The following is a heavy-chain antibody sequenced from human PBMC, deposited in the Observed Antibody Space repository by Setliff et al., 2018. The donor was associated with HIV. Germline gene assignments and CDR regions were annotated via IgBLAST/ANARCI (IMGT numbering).Heavy chain of an antibody. CDR1: GGSISSETFS. CDR2: IYTSGST. J-gene: IGHJ6*02. D-gene: IGHD3-16*01. Sequence: PSETLSLTFTVSGGSISSETFSWNWIRQPAGKGLEWIGRIYTSGSTDYNPSLKSRVTMSVDTSKNQFSLKLSSVTAADTAVYYCARGGYYYYFGVDVWGQGTTVTVSS. CDR3: ARGGYYYYFGVDV. V-gene: IGHV4-61*02.